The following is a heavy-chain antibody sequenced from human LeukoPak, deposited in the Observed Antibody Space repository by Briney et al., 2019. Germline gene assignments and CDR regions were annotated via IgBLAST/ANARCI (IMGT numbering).Heavy chain of an antibody. CDR1: GFTFSSYA. CDR2: ISYDGSNK. D-gene: IGHD2-15*01. CDR3: AKGDLLQPYYFDY. J-gene: IGHJ4*01. V-gene: IGHV3-30-3*02. Sequence: GGSLRLSCAASGFTFSSYAMHWVRQAPGKGLEWVAVISYDGSNKYFADSVKGRFTISRDNSKNTLYLQMNSLTAEDTALYYCAKGDLLQPYYFDYWGHGTLVTVSS.